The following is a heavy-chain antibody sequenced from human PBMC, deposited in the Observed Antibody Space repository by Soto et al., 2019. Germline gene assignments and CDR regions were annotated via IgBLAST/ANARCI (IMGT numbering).Heavy chain of an antibody. D-gene: IGHD3-10*01. CDR2: IHYSGGA. V-gene: IGHV4-39*01. Sequence: KASETLSLTCIVSGGSITNNDYYWGWIRRPPGKGLEWIGTIHYSGGASYNPSLKSRVIISADTSKNQFSLRLSSVTVADTAVYYCARRTPLYASESSRFDPWGQGALVTVSS. CDR3: ARRTPLYASESSRFDP. J-gene: IGHJ5*02. CDR1: GGSITNNDYY.